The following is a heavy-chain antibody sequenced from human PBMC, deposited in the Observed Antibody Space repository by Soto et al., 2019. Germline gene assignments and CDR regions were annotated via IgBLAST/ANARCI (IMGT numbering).Heavy chain of an antibody. CDR1: GYAFTTYG. D-gene: IGHD1-1*01. CDR3: ARGRYGDY. CDR2: ISAHNGNT. V-gene: IGHV1-18*01. J-gene: IGHJ4*02. Sequence: QVHLVQSGAEVKKPGAAVKVSCKGSGYAFTTYGITWVRQAPGQGLEWMGWISAHNGNTNYAQKLQGRVTVTRDTSTSTAYMELRSLRSDDTAVYYCARGRYGDYWGQGALVTVSS.